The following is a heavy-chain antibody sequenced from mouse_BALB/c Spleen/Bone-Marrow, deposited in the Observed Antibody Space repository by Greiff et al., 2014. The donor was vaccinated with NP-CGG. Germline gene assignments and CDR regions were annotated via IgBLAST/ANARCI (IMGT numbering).Heavy chain of an antibody. Sequence: VQLKESGPELVKPGASVKVSCKASGYALTSYNMYWVKQSHGKSLEWIGYIDPYNGGTYYNQKFKGKATLTVDKSSSTAYMHLNSLTSEDSALYYCARYFDYDYFDYWGQGTTLTVSS. CDR2: IDPYNGGT. V-gene: IGHV1S135*01. CDR3: ARYFDYDYFDY. D-gene: IGHD2-4*01. CDR1: GYALTSYN. J-gene: IGHJ2*01.